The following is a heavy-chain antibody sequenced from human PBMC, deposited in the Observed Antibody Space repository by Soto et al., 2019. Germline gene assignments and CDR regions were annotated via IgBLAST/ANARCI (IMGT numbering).Heavy chain of an antibody. CDR3: ARDARREGATVGLFEY. CDR2: IHSGGDT. CDR1: GGSISSGYYY. Sequence: PSETLSLTCTVSGGSISSGYYYWSWLRQPAGRGLQLVGRIHSGGDTAYTSSLKSLVSMSVTTSKNQFSLQRKSLTAADTAVYFCARDARREGATVGLFEYWGQGALVTVSS. V-gene: IGHV4-61*02. J-gene: IGHJ4*02. D-gene: IGHD1-26*01.